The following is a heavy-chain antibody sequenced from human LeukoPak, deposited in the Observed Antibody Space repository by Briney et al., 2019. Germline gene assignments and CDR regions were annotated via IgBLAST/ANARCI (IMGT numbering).Heavy chain of an antibody. CDR3: ARGPGMN. CDR1: GGSISSGSYY. V-gene: IGHV4-61*02. Sequence: PSETLSLTRTVSGGSISSGSYYWSWIRQPAGKGLEWIGRIYTSGSTNYNPSLKSRVTISVDTSKNQFSLKLSSVTAADTAVYYCARGPGMNWGQGTLVTVSS. CDR2: IYTSGST. J-gene: IGHJ4*02. D-gene: IGHD1-26*01.